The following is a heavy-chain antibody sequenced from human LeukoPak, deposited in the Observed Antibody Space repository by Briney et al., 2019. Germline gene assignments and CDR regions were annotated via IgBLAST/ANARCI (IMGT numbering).Heavy chain of an antibody. D-gene: IGHD6-6*01. Sequence: SETLSLTCTVSGGSISNYYWSWIRQTAGKGLEWIGRIYRSGSTNYNPSLKSRVTMSVDTSKNQFSLKLSSVTAADTAVYYCARVVGYNSSFPYFDYWGQGTLVTVSS. J-gene: IGHJ4*02. CDR1: GGSISNYY. CDR2: IYRSGST. CDR3: ARVVGYNSSFPYFDY. V-gene: IGHV4-4*07.